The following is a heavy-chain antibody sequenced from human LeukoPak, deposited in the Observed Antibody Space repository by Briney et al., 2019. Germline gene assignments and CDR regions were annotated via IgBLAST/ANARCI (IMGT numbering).Heavy chain of an antibody. CDR1: GFTFDDYA. J-gene: IGHJ4*02. Sequence: PGRTLRLSCAASGFTFDDYAMHWVRQAPGKGLEWVSGISWSSGSIGYADSVKGRFTISRDNAKNSLYLQMNSLRAEDTALYYCAKASDQQLPFSFDYWGQGTLVTVSS. CDR3: AKASDQQLPFSFDY. D-gene: IGHD6-13*01. V-gene: IGHV3-9*01. CDR2: ISWSSGSI.